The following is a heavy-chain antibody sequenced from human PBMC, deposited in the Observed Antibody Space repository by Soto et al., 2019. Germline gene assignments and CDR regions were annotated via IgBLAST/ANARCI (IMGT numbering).Heavy chain of an antibody. V-gene: IGHV4-31*03. D-gene: IGHD3-3*02. Sequence: QVQLQESGPGLVKPSQTLSLTCTVSGGSISSGGYYWSWIRQHPGKDREWIGYIYYSGSTYYNPSLKRRGTISVDTAKNQSPLQLSSVTAAKTGVYLIARGLAIWGAGTLVNVAS. J-gene: IGHJ4*02. CDR2: IYYSGST. CDR3: ARGLAI. CDR1: GGSISSGGYY.